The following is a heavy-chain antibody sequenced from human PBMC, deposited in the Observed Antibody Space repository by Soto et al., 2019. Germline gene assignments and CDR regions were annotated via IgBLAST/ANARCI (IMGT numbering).Heavy chain of an antibody. V-gene: IGHV3-21*06. Sequence: GGSLRLSCAASGFTFTRYSVNWVRQAPEKGLEWVSSISSTTNYIYYGDSMKGRFTISRDNAKNSLYLEMNSLRAEDTAVYYCARESEDLTSNFDYWGQGTLVTVSS. CDR3: ARESEDLTSNFDY. CDR1: GFTFTRYS. J-gene: IGHJ4*02. CDR2: ISSTTNYI.